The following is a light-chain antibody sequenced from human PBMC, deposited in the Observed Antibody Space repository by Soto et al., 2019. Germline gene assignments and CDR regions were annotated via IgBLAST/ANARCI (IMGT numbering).Light chain of an antibody. Sequence: DIQMTQSPSTLSGSVGDRVTITCRASQTISSWLAWYQQKPGKAPKLLIYKASTLKSGVPSRFSGSVSRTEFTLTISGLQSEDFAVYYCQQYNNWTWTFGQGTKVDIK. CDR3: QQYNNWTWT. CDR2: KAS. V-gene: IGKV1-5*03. J-gene: IGKJ1*01. CDR1: QTISSW.